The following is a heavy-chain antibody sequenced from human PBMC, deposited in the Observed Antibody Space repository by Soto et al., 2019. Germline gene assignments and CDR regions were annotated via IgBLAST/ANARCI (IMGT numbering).Heavy chain of an antibody. CDR3: ASLSTSAGRRDLAC. J-gene: IGHJ4*02. CDR2: MNQDGGES. V-gene: IGHV3-7*01. Sequence: EVQLVESGGGLVQPGGSLRLSCAASGFSLSSYWMSWVRQAPGKGLEWVANMNQDGGESDYVGSVKGRFTFTRDNAKNSLYLQLNSLRAEDTAVYYCASLSTSAGRRDLACWGQGTLVTVSS. CDR1: GFSLSSYW.